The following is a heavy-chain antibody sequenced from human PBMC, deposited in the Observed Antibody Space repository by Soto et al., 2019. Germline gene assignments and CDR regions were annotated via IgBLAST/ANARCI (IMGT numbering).Heavy chain of an antibody. V-gene: IGHV3-23*01. CDR2: ISGSGGST. CDR3: AKDSRLWFGELFFDY. D-gene: IGHD3-10*01. Sequence: GGSLRLSCAASGFTFSSYAMSWVRQAPGKGLEWVSAISGSGGSTYYADSVKGRFTISRDNSKNTLYLQMNSLRAEDTAVYYCAKDSRLWFGELFFDYWGQGTLVTVAS. CDR1: GFTFSSYA. J-gene: IGHJ4*02.